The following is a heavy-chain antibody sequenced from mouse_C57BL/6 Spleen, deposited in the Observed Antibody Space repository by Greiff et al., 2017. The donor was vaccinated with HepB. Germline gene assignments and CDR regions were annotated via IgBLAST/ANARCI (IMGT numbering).Heavy chain of an antibody. J-gene: IGHJ4*01. V-gene: IGHV1-4*01. CDR3: ARSGPSYYAMDY. Sequence: QVQLQQSGAELARPGASVKMSCKASGYTFTSYTMHWVKQRPGQGLEWIGYINPSSGYTKYNQKFKDKATLTADKSSSTAYMQLISLTSEDSAVYYCARSGPSYYAMDYWGQGTSVTVSS. CDR2: INPSSGYT. CDR1: GYTFTSYT. D-gene: IGHD3-1*01.